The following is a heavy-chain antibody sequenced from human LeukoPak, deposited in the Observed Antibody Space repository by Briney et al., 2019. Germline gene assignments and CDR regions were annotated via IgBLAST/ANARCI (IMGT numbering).Heavy chain of an antibody. CDR3: AKGTAVANFDY. V-gene: IGHV3-30*18. Sequence: GGSLRLSCAASGFTFSSYGMHWVRQAPGKGLEWVAVISYDGSNKYYADSVKGRFTISRDNSKNTLYLQMNSLRAEDTAVYYCAKGTAVANFDYWGQGTLVTVSS. CDR1: GFTFSSYG. CDR2: ISYDGSNK. J-gene: IGHJ4*02. D-gene: IGHD6-19*01.